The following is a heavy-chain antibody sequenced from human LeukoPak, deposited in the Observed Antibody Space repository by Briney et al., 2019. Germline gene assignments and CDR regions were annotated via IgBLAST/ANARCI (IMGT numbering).Heavy chain of an antibody. Sequence: SETLSLTCTVSGGSISSSSYYWGWIRQPPGKGLEWIGSIYYSGSTYYNPSLKSRVTISVDTSKNQFSLKLSSVTAADTAVYYCARDSSSWYSRQRGWFDPWGQGTLVTVSS. V-gene: IGHV4-39*02. CDR2: IYYSGST. J-gene: IGHJ5*02. CDR3: ARDSSSWYSRQRGWFDP. CDR1: GGSISSSSYY. D-gene: IGHD6-13*01.